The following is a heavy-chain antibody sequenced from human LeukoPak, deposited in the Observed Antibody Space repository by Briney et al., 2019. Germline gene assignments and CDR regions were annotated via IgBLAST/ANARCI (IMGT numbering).Heavy chain of an antibody. CDR1: GFTFDDYA. J-gene: IGHJ4*02. D-gene: IGHD2-2*01. CDR3: AKAYSSSGGSFDY. V-gene: IGHV3-9*01. Sequence: GGSLRLSCVASGFTFDDYAIHWVRRAPGKGLQWVSGISWNSGSIGYADSVKGRFTISRDNAKNSLYLQMNSLRAEDTAFYYCAKAYSSSGGSFDYWGQGTLVTVSS. CDR2: ISWNSGSI.